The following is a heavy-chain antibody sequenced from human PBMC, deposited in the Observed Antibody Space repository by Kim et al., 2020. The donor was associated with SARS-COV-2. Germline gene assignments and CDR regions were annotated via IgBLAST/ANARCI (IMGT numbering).Heavy chain of an antibody. CDR2: IYYSGST. CDR1: GGSISSSSYY. CDR3: ARRGVRRYCSSTSCYVADGAFDI. V-gene: IGHV4-39*01. D-gene: IGHD2-2*01. J-gene: IGHJ3*02. Sequence: SETLSLTCTVSGGSISSSSYYWGWIRQPPGKGLEWIGSIYYSGSTYYNPSLKSRVTISVDTSKNQFSLKLSSVTAADTAVYYCARRGVRRYCSSTSCYVADGAFDIWGQGTMVTVSS.